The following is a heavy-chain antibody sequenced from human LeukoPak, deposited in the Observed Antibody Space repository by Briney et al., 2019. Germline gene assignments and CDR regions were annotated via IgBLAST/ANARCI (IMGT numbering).Heavy chain of an antibody. J-gene: IGHJ4*02. Sequence: PGRSLRLSCAASGFTFSSYGMHWVRQAPGKGLEWVAVISYDGSNKYYADSVKGRFTISRDNSKNTLYLQMNSLRAEDTAAYYCAKDSTAMVNREYFDYWGQGTLVTVSS. CDR2: ISYDGSNK. V-gene: IGHV3-30*18. CDR1: GFTFSSYG. D-gene: IGHD5-18*01. CDR3: AKDSTAMVNREYFDY.